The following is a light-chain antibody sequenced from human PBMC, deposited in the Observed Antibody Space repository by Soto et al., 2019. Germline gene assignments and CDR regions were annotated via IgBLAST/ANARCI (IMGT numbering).Light chain of an antibody. V-gene: IGKV1-5*01. Sequence: DIPMTQSPSSLSASVGDIVIITCRASQSITTWLAWYQQKPGKAPKLLIYDASSLESGVPSRFSGSGSGTEFTLTISSLHPDDFATYYCQQYDSYSLTFGQGTKVDIK. CDR1: QSITTW. J-gene: IGKJ1*01. CDR2: DAS. CDR3: QQYDSYSLT.